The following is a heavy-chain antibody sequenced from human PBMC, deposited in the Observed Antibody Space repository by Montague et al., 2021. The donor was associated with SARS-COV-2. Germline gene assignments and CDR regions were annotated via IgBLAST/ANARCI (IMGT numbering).Heavy chain of an antibody. D-gene: IGHD4-23*01. V-gene: IGHV4-34*01. CDR1: GGSFSGYH. CDR3: ARWDPQTLTLIGLRGKSASDY. Sequence: SETLSLTCAVYGGSFSGYHWTWIRQSPGKGLEWIAEINHSGTTNYNFNPSLRSRVTISVDTSKSQFSLKLSSVTAVDTGVYYCARWDPQTLTLIGLRGKSASDYWGQGTLVTVSS. CDR2: INHSGTT. J-gene: IGHJ4*02.